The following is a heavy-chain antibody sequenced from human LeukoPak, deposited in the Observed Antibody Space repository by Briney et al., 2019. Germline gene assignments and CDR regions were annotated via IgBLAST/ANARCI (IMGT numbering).Heavy chain of an antibody. V-gene: IGHV1-8*02. CDR2: MNPYTGKT. CDR1: GYTFTNFD. Sequence: ASVKVSCKTSGYTFTNFDINWVRQATGQGLEWLGWMNPYTGKTGYAQKFQGRVTMTRDTSTSTVYMELSSLRSEDTAVYYCARGSYVFYYYYYMDVWGKGTTVTVSS. J-gene: IGHJ6*03. CDR3: ARGSYVFYYYYYMDV. D-gene: IGHD1-26*01.